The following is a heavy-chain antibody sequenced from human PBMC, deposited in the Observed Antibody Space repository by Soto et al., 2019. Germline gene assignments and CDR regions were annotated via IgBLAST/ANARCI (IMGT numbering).Heavy chain of an antibody. J-gene: IGHJ4*02. CDR2: INPNSGGT. CDR1: GYTFTGYY. V-gene: IGHV1-2*04. D-gene: IGHD3-9*01. Sequence: ASVKVSCKASGYTFTGYYMHWVRQAPGQGLEWMGWINPNSGGTNYVQKFQGWVTMTGDTSISTAYMELSRLRSDDTAVYYCARHRGYYDILTGYYPYFDYWGRGTLVTVSS. CDR3: ARHRGYYDILTGYYPYFDY.